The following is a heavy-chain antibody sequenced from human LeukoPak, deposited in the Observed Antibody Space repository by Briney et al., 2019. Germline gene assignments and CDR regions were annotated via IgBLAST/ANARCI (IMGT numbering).Heavy chain of an antibody. V-gene: IGHV4-59*01. Sequence: SETLSLTCTVSGGSISSYYWSWIRQSPGKGLEWIGYIYYSGSTNYNPSLKSRVTISVDTSKNQFSLKLSSVTAADTAVYYCASTGYSYGFDYWGQGTLVTVSS. J-gene: IGHJ4*02. CDR3: ASTGYSYGFDY. CDR1: GGSISSYY. D-gene: IGHD5-18*01. CDR2: IYYSGST.